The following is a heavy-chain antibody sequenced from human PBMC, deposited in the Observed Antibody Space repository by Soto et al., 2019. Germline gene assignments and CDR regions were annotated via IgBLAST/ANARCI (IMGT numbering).Heavy chain of an antibody. CDR1: GGSIRSFY. J-gene: IGHJ5*02. CDR2: IYYTGST. D-gene: IGHD2-21*01. CDR3: ARHGYDIVVDFYSFDP. Sequence: PSETLSLTCTVSGGSIRSFYWSWIRQPPGKGLEWIGYIYYTGSTNYNPSLRSRVTISVDTSKNQFSLKLSSVTAADTAVYYCARHGYDIVVDFYSFDPWGQGTLVTVSS. V-gene: IGHV4-59*08.